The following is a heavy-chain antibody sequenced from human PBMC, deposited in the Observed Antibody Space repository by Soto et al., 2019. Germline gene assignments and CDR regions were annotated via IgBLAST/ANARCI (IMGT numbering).Heavy chain of an antibody. CDR1: GFTFSSYD. D-gene: IGHD1-26*01. J-gene: IGHJ3*02. Sequence: GGSLRLSCAASGFTFSSYDMRWVRQATGKGLEWVSAIGTAGDTYYPGSVKGRFTISRENAKNSLYLQMNSLRAGDTAVYYCASSKVGADAFDIWGQGTMVTVSS. CDR3: ASSKVGADAFDI. V-gene: IGHV3-13*01. CDR2: IGTAGDT.